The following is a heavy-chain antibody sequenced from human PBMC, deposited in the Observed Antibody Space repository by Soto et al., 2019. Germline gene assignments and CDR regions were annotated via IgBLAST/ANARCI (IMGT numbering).Heavy chain of an antibody. V-gene: IGHV3-30*18. J-gene: IGHJ4*02. Sequence: QVQLVESGGGVVQPGRSLRLSCAASGFTFSSYGMHWVRQAPGKGLEWVAVISYDGSNKYYADSVKGRFTISRDNSKNTLYLQMNSLRAEDTAVYYCAKEGYSSSSAADNWGQGTLVTVSS. CDR1: GFTFSSYG. CDR2: ISYDGSNK. CDR3: AKEGYSSSSAADN. D-gene: IGHD6-6*01.